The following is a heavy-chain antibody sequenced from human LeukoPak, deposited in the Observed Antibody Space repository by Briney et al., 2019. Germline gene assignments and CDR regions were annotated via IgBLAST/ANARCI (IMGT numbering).Heavy chain of an antibody. CDR1: GYTFTGYY. CDR2: INPNSGGT. Sequence: GASVKVSCKASGYTFTGYYMHWVRQAPGQGLEWMGLINPNSGGTNYAQEFQGRVTMTRDTSISTAYMELRRLRSDDTAVYYCARAALAAATDAFDIWGQGTMVTVSS. CDR3: ARAALAAATDAFDI. J-gene: IGHJ3*02. V-gene: IGHV1-2*02. D-gene: IGHD6-13*01.